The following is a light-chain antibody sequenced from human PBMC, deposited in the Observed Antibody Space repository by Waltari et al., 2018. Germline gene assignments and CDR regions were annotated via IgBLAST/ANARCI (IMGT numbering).Light chain of an antibody. CDR1: QSIDTY. CDR2: DAS. CDR3: QQRSRWPT. Sequence: TLSCRASQSIDTYLAWYQHKPGQAPRLLIYDASNRATGIPARFTGSGSGTDFTLTISSLEPEDFAVYYCQQRSRWPTFGGGTKVEIK. V-gene: IGKV3-11*01. J-gene: IGKJ4*01.